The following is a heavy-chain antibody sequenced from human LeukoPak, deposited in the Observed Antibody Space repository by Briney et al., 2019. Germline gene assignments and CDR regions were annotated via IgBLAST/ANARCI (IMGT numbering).Heavy chain of an antibody. J-gene: IGHJ3*02. CDR2: FDPEDGET. V-gene: IGHV1-24*01. Sequence: ASVTVSCKVSGYTLTELSMHWVRQAPGKGLEWMGGFDPEDGETIYAQKFQGRVTMTEDTSTDTAYMELSSLRSEDTAVYYCATGGRITIFGVVLTAFDIWGQGTMVTVSS. D-gene: IGHD3-3*01. CDR1: GYTLTELS. CDR3: ATGGRITIFGVVLTAFDI.